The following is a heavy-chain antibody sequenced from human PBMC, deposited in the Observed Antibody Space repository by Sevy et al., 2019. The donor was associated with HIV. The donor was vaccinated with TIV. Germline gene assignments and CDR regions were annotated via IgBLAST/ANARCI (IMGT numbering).Heavy chain of an antibody. D-gene: IGHD6-19*01. CDR3: ARDVRQQWLVPHPYFDY. Sequence: ASVKVSCKASGYTFTGYYMHWVRQAPGQGLEWMGWINPNSGGTNYAQKFQGRVTMTRDTSISTAYMELSRLRSDDTAVYYCARDVRQQWLVPHPYFDYWGQGTLVTVSS. CDR2: INPNSGGT. CDR1: GYTFTGYY. V-gene: IGHV1-2*02. J-gene: IGHJ4*02.